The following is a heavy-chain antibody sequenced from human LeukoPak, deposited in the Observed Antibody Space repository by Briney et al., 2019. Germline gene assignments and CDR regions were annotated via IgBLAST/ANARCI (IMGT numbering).Heavy chain of an antibody. CDR3: VRDTPGDGDAFDI. D-gene: IGHD7-27*01. CDR1: GYTFTAYY. J-gene: IGHJ3*02. CDR2: INPSGGST. V-gene: IGHV1-46*01. Sequence: GASVKVSCKASGYTFTAYYVHWVRQAPGQGLEWMGIINPSGGSTSYAQKFQGRVTMTRDMSTSTVYMELSSLRSEDTAVYYCVRDTPGDGDAFDIWGQGTMVTVSS.